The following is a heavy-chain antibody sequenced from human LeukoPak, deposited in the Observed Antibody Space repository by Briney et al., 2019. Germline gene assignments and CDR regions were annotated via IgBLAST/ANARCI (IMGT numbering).Heavy chain of an antibody. CDR1: GVSFNDYY. J-gene: IGHJ4*02. V-gene: IGHV4-34*01. CDR3: TRMTTGHDY. CDR2: INHSGYT. Sequence: SETLSLTCAVSGVSFNDYYWSWVRQSPGKGLEWIGEINHSGYTNDSPSLKSRVTISIDTSRKQFSLNLWSVTVADTAVYYCTRMTTGHDYWGQGTLVTVSS. D-gene: IGHD1-14*01.